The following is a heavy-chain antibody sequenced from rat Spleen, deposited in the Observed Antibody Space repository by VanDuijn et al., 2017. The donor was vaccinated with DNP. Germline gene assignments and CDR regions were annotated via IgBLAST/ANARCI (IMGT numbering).Heavy chain of an antibody. CDR1: GFTFNNYW. CDR2: ISYDSSTT. Sequence: EVQLVESGGGLVQPGRSLKLSCVASGFTFNNYWMTWIRQAPTKGLEWVATISYDSSTTYYRGSVRGRFTISRDNAKSTLYLQMDSLRSEDTATYYCARIGAVTGTFDYWGQGVMVTVSS. D-gene: IGHD5-1*01. CDR3: ARIGAVTGTFDY. J-gene: IGHJ2*01. V-gene: IGHV5-29*01.